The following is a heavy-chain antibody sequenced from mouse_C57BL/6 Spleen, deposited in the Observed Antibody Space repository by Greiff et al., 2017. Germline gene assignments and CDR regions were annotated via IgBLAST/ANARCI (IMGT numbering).Heavy chain of an antibody. V-gene: IGHV6-3*01. CDR1: GFTFSNYW. CDR2: IRLKSDNYAT. CDR3: TGVHHYYGSSWGYFDV. J-gene: IGHJ1*03. D-gene: IGHD1-1*01. Sequence: EVKLMESGGGLVQPGGSMKLSCVASGFTFSNYWMNWVRQSPEKGFEWVAQIRLKSDNYATHYAESVKGRFTISRDDSKSSVYLQMNNLRAEDTGIYYCTGVHHYYGSSWGYFDVWGTGTTVTVSS.